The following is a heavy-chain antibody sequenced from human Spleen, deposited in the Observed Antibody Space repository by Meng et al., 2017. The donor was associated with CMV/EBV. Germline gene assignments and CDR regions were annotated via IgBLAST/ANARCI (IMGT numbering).Heavy chain of an antibody. CDR2: IKSKTDGGTT. CDR1: GFTFSNAW. J-gene: IGHJ4*02. CDR3: AKASGYNSGWHDY. D-gene: IGHD6-19*01. Sequence: GGSLRLSCAASGFTFSNAWMSWVRQAPGKGLEWVGRIKSKTDGGTTDYAAPVKGRFTISRDDSKNTLYLQMNSLKTEDTAVYYCAKASGYNSGWHDYWGQGTLVTVSS. V-gene: IGHV3-15*01.